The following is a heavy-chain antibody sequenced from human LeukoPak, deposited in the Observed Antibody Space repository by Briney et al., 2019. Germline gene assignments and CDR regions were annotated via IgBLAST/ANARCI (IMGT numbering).Heavy chain of an antibody. CDR1: GFTFSSYA. CDR3: ARDMRGLRKRPYYYYMDV. V-gene: IGHV3-21*01. J-gene: IGHJ6*03. D-gene: IGHD5-12*01. CDR2: ISSSSSYI. Sequence: GRSLRLSCAASGFTFSSYAMHWVRQAPGKGLEWVSSISSSSSYIYYADSVKGRFTISRDNAKNSLYLQMNSLRAEDTAVYYCARDMRGLRKRPYYYYMDVWGKGTTVTVSS.